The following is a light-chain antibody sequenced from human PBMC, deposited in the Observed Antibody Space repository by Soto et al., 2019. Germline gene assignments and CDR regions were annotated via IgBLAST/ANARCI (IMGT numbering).Light chain of an antibody. CDR2: EVT. V-gene: IGLV2-14*01. CDR1: SSDVGSGYNY. CDR3: SSYTTSSTTV. Sequence: QSALTQPASVSGSPGQSITISCTGTSSDVGSGYNYVSWYQQHPGKAPKLMIYEVTNRPSGVSNRFSGSKSGNTASLTISELQAEDEADYYCSSYTTSSTTVFGGGTKLTVL. J-gene: IGLJ3*02.